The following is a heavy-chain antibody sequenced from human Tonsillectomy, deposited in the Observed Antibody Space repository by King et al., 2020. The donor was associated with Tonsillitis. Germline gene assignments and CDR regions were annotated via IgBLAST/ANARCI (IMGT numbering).Heavy chain of an antibody. Sequence: VQLVESGGGLVQPGGSLRLSCAASGFTFSSYWMHWVRQVPGKGLVWVSRINSDGSSTSYADSVKGRFTISRDNAKNTLYLQMNSLRAEDTAVYYCARALVARYGSGSYYPNDYWGQGTLVTVPS. CDR3: ARALVARYGSGSYYPNDY. V-gene: IGHV3-74*01. CDR1: GFTFSSYW. CDR2: INSDGSST. J-gene: IGHJ4*02. D-gene: IGHD3-10*01.